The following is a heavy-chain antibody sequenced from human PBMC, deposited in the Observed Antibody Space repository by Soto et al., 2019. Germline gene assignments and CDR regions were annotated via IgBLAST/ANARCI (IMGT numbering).Heavy chain of an antibody. J-gene: IGHJ5*02. V-gene: IGHV5-51*01. CDR3: ARGWVVVAATPPNSRMFDP. Sequence: PGESLKISCKGSGYIFTSYWIGWVRQMPGKGLEWMGIIYPGDSDTRYSPSFQGQVTISADKSISTAYLQWSSLKASDTAMYYCARGWVVVAATPPNSRMFDPWGQGTLVTVSS. CDR2: IYPGDSDT. CDR1: GYIFTSYW. D-gene: IGHD2-15*01.